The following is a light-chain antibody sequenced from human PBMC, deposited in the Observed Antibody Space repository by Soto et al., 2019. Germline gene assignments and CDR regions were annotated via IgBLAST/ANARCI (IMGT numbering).Light chain of an antibody. V-gene: IGKV1-39*01. J-gene: IGKJ4*01. CDR1: LDIRGY. CDR3: QQSYSTPGALT. Sequence: DIPLTQSPSFLSASVGDRVTITCRASLDIRGYLAWYQQKPGRVPRVLIFSASTLQSGVPSRFSGGGSGTDFTLTISSLEPEDFGTYFCQQSYSTPGALTFGGGTRMDIK. CDR2: SAS.